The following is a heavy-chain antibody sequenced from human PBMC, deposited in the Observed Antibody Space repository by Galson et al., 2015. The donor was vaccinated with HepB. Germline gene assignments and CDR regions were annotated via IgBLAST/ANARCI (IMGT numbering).Heavy chain of an antibody. J-gene: IGHJ4*02. Sequence: SLRLSCAASRLNVNTYSMNWVRQAPGKGLEWLSYISGSSSTIYCADSVKGRFTVSRDYAKDSLHLQMTSLRDEDTAVYYCATGPTPPYYFDNWGQGTLVTVSS. D-gene: IGHD1/OR15-1a*01. CDR1: RLNVNTYS. CDR3: ATGPTPPYYFDN. CDR2: ISGSSSTI. V-gene: IGHV3-48*02.